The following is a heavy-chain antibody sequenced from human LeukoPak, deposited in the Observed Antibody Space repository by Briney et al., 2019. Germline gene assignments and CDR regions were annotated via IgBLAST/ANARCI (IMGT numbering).Heavy chain of an antibody. CDR3: VGGIGWLPDY. CDR1: GLTFSAYW. CDR2: IKQDGSEK. Sequence: GGSLRLSCAASGLTFSAYWGNWVRQAPGQGLEWVANIKQDGSEKNYVDSVKGRFTISRDNAENSLYLQMNSLRVEDTAVYYCVGGIGWLPDYWGQGTLVTVSS. J-gene: IGHJ4*02. V-gene: IGHV3-7*01. D-gene: IGHD6-19*01.